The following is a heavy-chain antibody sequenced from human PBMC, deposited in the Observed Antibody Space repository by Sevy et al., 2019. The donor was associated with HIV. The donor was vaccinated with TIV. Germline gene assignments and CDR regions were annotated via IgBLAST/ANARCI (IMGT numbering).Heavy chain of an antibody. CDR2: TSYDGSHK. Sequence: GGSLRLSCIASGFTFRNYGIHWVRQAPGKGLEWVAVTSYDGSHKYYADSVKGRFTVSRDNSRNILSLEMSSLRRDDTAVYYCARGENDDEFFQYWGQGTLVTVSS. CDR1: GFTFRNYG. CDR3: ARGENDDEFFQY. J-gene: IGHJ1*01. V-gene: IGHV3-30*03. D-gene: IGHD1-26*01.